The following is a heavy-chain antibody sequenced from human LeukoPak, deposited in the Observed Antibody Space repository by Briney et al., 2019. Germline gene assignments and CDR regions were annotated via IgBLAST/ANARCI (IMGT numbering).Heavy chain of an antibody. CDR3: ARATLGYCSGGSCEERAFDI. CDR1: GFTFGGYY. J-gene: IGHJ3*02. D-gene: IGHD2-15*01. V-gene: IGHV3-11*04. CDR2: ISSSGNSI. Sequence: GGSLRLSCAASGFTFGGYYMSWIRQAPGKGLEWVSYISSSGNSISYADSVKGRFTISRDNAKNSLYLQMNSLRAEDTAVYYCARATLGYCSGGSCEERAFDIWGQGTMVTVSS.